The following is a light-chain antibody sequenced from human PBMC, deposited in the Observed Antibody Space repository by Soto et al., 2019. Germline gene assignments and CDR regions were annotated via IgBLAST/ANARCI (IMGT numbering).Light chain of an antibody. V-gene: IGKV1-39*01. CDR1: QSMFSY. Sequence: DIQMTQSPSSLSASVGDRVSITCLSSQSMFSYLNWYQQKPGKAPKLLIYAASSLQSGVPSRFSGSGSGTDFTLTISSLQPEDFATYFCQETYSTPPWTFGQGTKVDIK. J-gene: IGKJ1*01. CDR2: AAS. CDR3: QETYSTPPWT.